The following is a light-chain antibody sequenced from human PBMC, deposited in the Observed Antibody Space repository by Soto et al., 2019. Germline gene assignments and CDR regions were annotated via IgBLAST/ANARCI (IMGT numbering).Light chain of an antibody. Sequence: QSVLTQPPSVSGAPGQRVTISCTGSSSNIGAGYDVHWYQQVPGTAPKLLIYGNSNRPSGVPDRFSGSKSGTSASLAITGLQAEDEADYYCQSYDSSLSGYGFGGGTKLTVL. J-gene: IGLJ3*02. CDR1: SSNIGAGYD. CDR3: QSYDSSLSGYG. V-gene: IGLV1-40*01. CDR2: GNS.